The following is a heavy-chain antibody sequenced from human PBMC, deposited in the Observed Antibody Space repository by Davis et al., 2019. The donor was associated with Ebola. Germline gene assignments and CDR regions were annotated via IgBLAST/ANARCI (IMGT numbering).Heavy chain of an antibody. CDR3: ARDSTYQLLWGVDYYYGMDV. J-gene: IGHJ6*02. D-gene: IGHD2-2*01. CDR2: IKQDGSEK. Sequence: PGGSLRLSCAASGFTFSSYAMHWVRQAPGKGLEWVANIKQDGSEKYYVDSVKGRFTISRDNAKNSLYLQMNSLRAEDTAVYYCARDSTYQLLWGVDYYYGMDVWGQGTTVTVSS. CDR1: GFTFSSYA. V-gene: IGHV3-7*01.